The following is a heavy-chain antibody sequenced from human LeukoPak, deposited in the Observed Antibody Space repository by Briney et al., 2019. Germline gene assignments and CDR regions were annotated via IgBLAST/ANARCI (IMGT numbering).Heavy chain of an antibody. CDR1: GFTFSSYS. Sequence: PGGSLRLSCAASGFTFSSYSMNWVRQAPGKGLEWVSSISSSSSYIYYADSVKGRFTISRDDAKNSLYLQMNSLRAEDTAVYYCAKPIAVAGTPYDAFDIWGQGTMVTVSS. V-gene: IGHV3-21*01. CDR2: ISSSSSYI. D-gene: IGHD6-13*01. J-gene: IGHJ3*02. CDR3: AKPIAVAGTPYDAFDI.